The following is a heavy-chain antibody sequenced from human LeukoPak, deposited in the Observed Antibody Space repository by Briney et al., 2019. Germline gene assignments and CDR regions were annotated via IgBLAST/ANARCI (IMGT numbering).Heavy chain of an antibody. CDR3: AKYGDYGDY. V-gene: IGHV3-23*01. D-gene: IGHD4-17*01. J-gene: IGHJ4*02. Sequence: PGGSLRLSCAASGFTFSSYAMSWVRQAPGEGLEWVSAISGSGGSTNYADSVKGRSTISRDNSKNTLYLQMNSLRAEDTAVYYCAKYGDYGDYWGQGTLVTVSS. CDR2: ISGSGGST. CDR1: GFTFSSYA.